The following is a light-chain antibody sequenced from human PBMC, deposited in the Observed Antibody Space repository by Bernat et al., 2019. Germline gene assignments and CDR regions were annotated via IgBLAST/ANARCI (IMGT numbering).Light chain of an antibody. CDR1: QSISSNY. V-gene: IGKV3-20*01. CDR2: EIS. CDR3: LQYGAFPYT. J-gene: IGKJ2*01. Sequence: EIVLTQSPGTLSLSPGERATLSCRASQSISSNYLAWYLQKPGQAPRLLVYEISTRATGIPDRISGSGSGTDFTLTVSRLEPEDFAVYYCLQYGAFPYTFGQGTKLEIK.